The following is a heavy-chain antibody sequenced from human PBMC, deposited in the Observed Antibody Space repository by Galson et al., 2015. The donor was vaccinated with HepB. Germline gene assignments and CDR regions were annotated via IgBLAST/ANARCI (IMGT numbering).Heavy chain of an antibody. D-gene: IGHD3-10*01. J-gene: IGHJ6*02. V-gene: IGHV5-10-1*01. CDR1: AYSFTNYW. CDR3: ARVRSGSGSYGYYYYGLDV. CDR2: IDPSDSYT. Sequence: SGAEVKKPGESLRISCKGSAYSFTNYWISWVRQMPGIGLEWMGAIDPSDSYTNYSPSFQGHVTISADKSISTAYLQWSSLKASDTAMYYCARVRSGSGSYGYYYYGLDVWGQGTTVTVSS.